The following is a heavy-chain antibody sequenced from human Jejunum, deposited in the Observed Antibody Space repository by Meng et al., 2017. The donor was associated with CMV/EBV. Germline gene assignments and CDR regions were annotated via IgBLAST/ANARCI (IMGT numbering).Heavy chain of an antibody. D-gene: IGHD4-17*01. CDR1: GFIFSDYY. CDR3: AREGELDYGDYGV. CDR2: ISGFSTYI. V-gene: IGHV3-11*06. J-gene: IGHJ6*02. Sequence: ASGFIFSDYYMSWVRQAPGKGLEWVSSISGFSTYIYYADSVKGRFNISRDNTKNSVYLQMNNLRAEDTAVYYCAREGELDYGDYGVWGQGTSVTVSS.